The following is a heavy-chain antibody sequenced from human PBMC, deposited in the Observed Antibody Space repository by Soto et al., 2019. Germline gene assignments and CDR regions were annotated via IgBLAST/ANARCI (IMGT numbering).Heavy chain of an antibody. CDR3: ARGDRGAFDL. CDR1: GFTFSYYW. J-gene: IGHJ3*01. CDR2: IHSDGSST. D-gene: IGHD2-21*02. V-gene: IGHV3-74*01. Sequence: PGGSLRLSCAASGFTFSYYWMHWVRQAPGQGLLWVSRIHSDGSSTTYADSVKGRFTISRDNAKNTVSLQMNSLRVEDTGVYFCARGDRGAFDLWGHGTMVTVSS.